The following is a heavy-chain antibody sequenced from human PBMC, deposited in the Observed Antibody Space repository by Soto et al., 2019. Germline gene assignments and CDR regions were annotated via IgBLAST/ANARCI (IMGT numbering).Heavy chain of an antibody. Sequence: GASVKVSCKASGYTFTSYGISWVRQAPGQGLEWMGWINAHNGNTHYAQKFQDRVIMTIDTSTRTAYMELRSLISDDTAVYYCARIDGYSSGYNVDQPQAIYFFDFWGQGALVTVSS. J-gene: IGHJ4*02. CDR1: GYTFTSYG. V-gene: IGHV1-18*04. CDR2: INAHNGNT. CDR3: ARIDGYSSGYNVDQPQAIYFFDF. D-gene: IGHD5-18*01.